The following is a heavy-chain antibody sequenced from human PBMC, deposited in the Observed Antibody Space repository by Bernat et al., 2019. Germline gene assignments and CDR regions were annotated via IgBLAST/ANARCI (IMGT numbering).Heavy chain of an antibody. J-gene: IGHJ6*02. V-gene: IGHV3-30-3*01. CDR2: ISYDGSNK. Sequence: QVQLVESGGGVVQPGRSLRLSCAASGFTFSSYAMHWVHQAPGKGLEWVAVISYDGSNKYYADSVKGRFTISRDNSKNTLYLQMNSLRAEDTAVYYCARCRAPYYYYGMDVWGQGTTVTVSS. CDR3: ARCRAPYYYYGMDV. CDR1: GFTFSSYA.